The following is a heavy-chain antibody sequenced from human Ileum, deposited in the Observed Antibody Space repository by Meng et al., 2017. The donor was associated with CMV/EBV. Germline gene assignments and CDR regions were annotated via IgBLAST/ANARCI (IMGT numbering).Heavy chain of an antibody. Sequence: HESVPSLLQPSETLSLTCTVTGGSLTSYYWTWIRQPAGKGLEWIGRIHPTGTTDDNPSLRSRVSMSLDKSKNQFSLKLTSVTAADTAVYYCARAAARGVPVDLWGQGTLVTVSS. J-gene: IGHJ5*02. D-gene: IGHD3-10*01. CDR3: ARAAARGVPVDL. CDR2: IHPTGTT. CDR1: GGSLTSYY. V-gene: IGHV4-4*07.